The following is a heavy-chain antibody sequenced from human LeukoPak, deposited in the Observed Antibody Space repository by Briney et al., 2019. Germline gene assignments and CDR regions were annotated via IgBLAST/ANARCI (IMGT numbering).Heavy chain of an antibody. CDR2: INPSGGST. CDR1: GYTFTSYY. D-gene: IGHD6-13*01. Sequence: GASVKVSCKASGYTFTSYYMHWVRQAPGQGLEWMGIINPSGGSTSYAQKFQGRVTMTRDTSTSTVYMELSSLRSEDTAVYYCARVPRMLSSSWQPNNWFDPWGQGALVTVSS. J-gene: IGHJ5*02. V-gene: IGHV1-46*01. CDR3: ARVPRMLSSSWQPNNWFDP.